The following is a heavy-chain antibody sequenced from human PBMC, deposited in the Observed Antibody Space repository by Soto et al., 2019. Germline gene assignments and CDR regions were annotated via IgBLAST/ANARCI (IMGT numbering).Heavy chain of an antibody. CDR2: IYHSGST. D-gene: IGHD6-13*01. Sequence: SETLSLTCAVSGGSISSGGYSWSWIRQPPGKGLEWIGYIYHSGSTYYNPSLKSRVTISVDRSKNQFSLKLSSVTAADTAVYYCASGQQLVRNYWGQGTLVT. J-gene: IGHJ4*02. CDR1: GGSISSGGYS. V-gene: IGHV4-30-2*01. CDR3: ASGQQLVRNY.